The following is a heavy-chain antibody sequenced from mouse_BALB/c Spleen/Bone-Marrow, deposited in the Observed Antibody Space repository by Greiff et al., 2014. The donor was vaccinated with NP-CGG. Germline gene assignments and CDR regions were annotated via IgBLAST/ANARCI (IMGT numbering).Heavy chain of an antibody. CDR3: TRPSFYYGSSYWYFDV. CDR1: GFNIKDTY. CDR2: IDPANGDT. J-gene: IGHJ1*01. Sequence: VQLQQPGSELVKPGASVKLSCAASGFNIKDTYMRWVKQRPEQGLEWIGRIDPANGDTKYDPKFQGKATITADTSSNTAYLQLSSLTSEDTAVYYCTRPSFYYGSSYWYFDVWGAGTTVTVSS. V-gene: IGHV14-3*02. D-gene: IGHD1-1*01.